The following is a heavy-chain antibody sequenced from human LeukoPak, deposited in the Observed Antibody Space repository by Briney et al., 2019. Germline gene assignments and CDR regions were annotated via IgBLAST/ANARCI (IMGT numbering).Heavy chain of an antibody. CDR2: IIPIFGTA. CDR1: GGTFSSYA. CDR3: ARDSDRYSGSSFDY. J-gene: IGHJ4*02. Sequence: ASVKVSCKASGGTFSSYAIGWVRQAPGQGLEWVGRIIPIFGTANYAQKFQGRVTITTDESTSTAYMELSSLRSEDTAVYYCARDSDRYSGSSFDYWGQGTLVTVSS. V-gene: IGHV1-69*05. D-gene: IGHD1-26*01.